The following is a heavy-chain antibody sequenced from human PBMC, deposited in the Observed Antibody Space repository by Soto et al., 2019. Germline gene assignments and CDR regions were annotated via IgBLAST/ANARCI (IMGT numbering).Heavy chain of an antibody. J-gene: IGHJ5*02. CDR2: IWYDGSNK. CDR1: GFTFSSYG. V-gene: IGHV3-33*01. D-gene: IGHD5-18*01. Sequence: GGSLRLSCAASGFTFSSYGMHWVRQAPGKGLEWVAVIWYDGSNKYYADSVKGRFTISRDNSKNTLYLQMNSLRAEDTAVYYCAGDQVLDTAMANYGDYVENMWFDPWGQGTLVTVSS. CDR3: AGDQVLDTAMANYGDYVENMWFDP.